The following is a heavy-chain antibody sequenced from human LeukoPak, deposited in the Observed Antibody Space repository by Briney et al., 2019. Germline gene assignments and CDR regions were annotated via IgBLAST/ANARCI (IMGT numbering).Heavy chain of an antibody. CDR2: ISSNGGST. CDR1: GFIFSSYG. Sequence: GGSLRLSCSASGFIFSSYGMHWVRQAPGKGLEFVSAISSNGGSTYYADSVKGRFTISRDNSKNTLYLRMSSLRTDDTAVYYCVKVDRRDGYNYLDYWGQGTLVTVSS. D-gene: IGHD5-24*01. CDR3: VKVDRRDGYNYLDY. V-gene: IGHV3-64D*06. J-gene: IGHJ4*02.